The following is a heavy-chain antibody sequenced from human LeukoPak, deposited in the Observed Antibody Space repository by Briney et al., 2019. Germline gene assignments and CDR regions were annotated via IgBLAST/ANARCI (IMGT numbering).Heavy chain of an antibody. CDR1: GVTLSTYE. J-gene: IGHJ4*02. CDR2: ITTSGSTM. V-gene: IGHV3-48*03. Sequence: PGGALGISCGASGVTLSTYEKNWGRQAPGEGVGRGFYITTSGSTMSYADSVKGRFTISRDNAKNSLYLQMNGLRAEDTAVYYCARRDFYDTTGYLFDYWGQGTLVTVSS. CDR3: ARRDFYDTTGYLFDY. D-gene: IGHD3-22*01.